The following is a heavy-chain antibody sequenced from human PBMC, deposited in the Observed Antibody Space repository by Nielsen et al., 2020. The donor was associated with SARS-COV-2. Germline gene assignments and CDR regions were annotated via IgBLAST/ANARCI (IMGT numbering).Heavy chain of an antibody. Sequence: ASVKVSCKASGYTFTSYGISWVRQAPGQGLEWMGWISAYNGNTNYAQKLQGRVTMTTDTSTSTAYMELRSLRSDDTAVYYCARPLAVAGHSYYYGMDVWGQGTTVTVSS. V-gene: IGHV1-18*01. CDR1: GYTFTSYG. D-gene: IGHD6-19*01. CDR3: ARPLAVAGHSYYYGMDV. CDR2: ISAYNGNT. J-gene: IGHJ6*02.